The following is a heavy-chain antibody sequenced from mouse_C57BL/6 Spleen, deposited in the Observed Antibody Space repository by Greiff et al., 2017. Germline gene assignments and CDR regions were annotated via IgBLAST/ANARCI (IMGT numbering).Heavy chain of an antibody. CDR3: TRLGDWNYFDY. J-gene: IGHJ2*01. V-gene: IGHV1-15*01. CDR1: GYTFTDYE. Sequence: VKLVESGAELVRPGASVTLSCKASGYTFTDYEMHWVKQTPVHGLEWIGAIDPETGGTAYNQKFKGKAILTADKSSSTAYMELRSLTSEDSAVYYCTRLGDWNYFDYWGQGTTLTVSS. D-gene: IGHD3-3*01. CDR2: IDPETGGT.